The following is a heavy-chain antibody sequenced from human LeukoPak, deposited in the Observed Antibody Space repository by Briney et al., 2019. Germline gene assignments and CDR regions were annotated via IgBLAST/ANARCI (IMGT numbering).Heavy chain of an antibody. V-gene: IGHV2-5*01. J-gene: IGHJ4*02. CDR1: GFSLTTPGVG. CDR2: SHWNHDI. Sequence: SGPTLLKPTQTLTLTCTFSGFSLTTPGVGVGWIRQPPGRALARLTVSHWNHDIRYSPSLRSRLTVTKETSKNQVTLSMTNMGPEDTGTYYCAHRTGSFDFGGDGFGNWGPGTLVTVSS. D-gene: IGHD4-23*01. CDR3: AHRTGSFDFGGDGFGN.